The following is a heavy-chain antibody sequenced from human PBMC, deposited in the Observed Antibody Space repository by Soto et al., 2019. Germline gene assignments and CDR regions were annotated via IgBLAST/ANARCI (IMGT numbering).Heavy chain of an antibody. CDR1: GGSISSGGYY. D-gene: IGHD1-1*01. Sequence: QVQLQESGPGLVKPSQTLSLTCTVSGGSISSGGYYWSWIRQHPGKGLEWIGYIYYSGSTYYNPSLKSRVTISVDTYKNQFSLKLSSVTAADTAGYYCARIPNWNADFDYWGQGTLVTVSS. V-gene: IGHV4-31*03. CDR2: IYYSGST. J-gene: IGHJ4*02. CDR3: ARIPNWNADFDY.